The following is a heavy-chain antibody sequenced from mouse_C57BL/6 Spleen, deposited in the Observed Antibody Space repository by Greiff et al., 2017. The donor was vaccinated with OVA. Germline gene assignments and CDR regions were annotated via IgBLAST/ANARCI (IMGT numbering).Heavy chain of an antibody. D-gene: IGHD1-1*01. J-gene: IGHJ1*03. V-gene: IGHV1-22*01. Sequence: VQLQQSGPELVKPGASVKMSCKASGYTFTDYNMHWVKQSHGKSLEWIGYINPNNGGTSYNQKFKGKATLTVNKSSSTAHMELRSLTSEDSAVYYCAREGNYYGTLGYFDVWGTGTTVTVSS. CDR2: INPNNGGT. CDR1: GYTFTDYN. CDR3: AREGNYYGTLGYFDV.